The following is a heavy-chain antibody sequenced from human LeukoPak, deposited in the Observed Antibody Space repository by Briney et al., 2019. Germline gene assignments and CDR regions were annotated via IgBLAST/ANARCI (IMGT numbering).Heavy chain of an antibody. CDR1: GFTFSTYA. D-gene: IGHD1-26*01. CDR3: ARSNNIVGATYFDY. J-gene: IGHJ4*02. CDR2: ISSDGGST. V-gene: IGHV3-64*01. Sequence: PGGSLRLSCAASGFTFSTYAMHWVRQAPGKGLEYISSISSDGGSTYYGNSVKGRFIISRDNSKNTLYLQMGRLRAEDMAVYYCARSNNIVGATYFDYWGQGTLVTVSS.